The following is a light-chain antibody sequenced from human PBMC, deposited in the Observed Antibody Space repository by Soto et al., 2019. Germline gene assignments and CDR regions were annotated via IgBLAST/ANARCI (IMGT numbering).Light chain of an antibody. J-gene: IGLJ1*01. CDR3: SSYSSNNILSYV. V-gene: IGLV1-47*01. CDR1: NSNVGIGY. CDR2: KTN. Sequence: QSVLAQPPSASGTPGQRVTMSCSGKNSNVGIGYVYWYQQLPGSAPKLLIYKTNQRPSGVPDRFSGSKSGTSASLTISGLQAQDEADYYCSSYSSNNILSYVFGTGTKLTVL.